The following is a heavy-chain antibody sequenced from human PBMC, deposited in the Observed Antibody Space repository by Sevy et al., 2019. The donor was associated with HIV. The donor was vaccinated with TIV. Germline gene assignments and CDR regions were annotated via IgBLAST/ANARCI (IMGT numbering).Heavy chain of an antibody. Sequence: GGSLRLSCAASGFTFSTYWMTWVRQAPGQGLEWVANIKEDGSAKYYVDSVKGRFTISRDNAKNSLYLQVNNLRAEDTAVYYCARDSPGYGGYAHSGQGTLVTVSS. D-gene: IGHD5-12*01. CDR3: ARDSPGYGGYAH. CDR2: IKEDGSAK. V-gene: IGHV3-7*01. J-gene: IGHJ1*01. CDR1: GFTFSTYW.